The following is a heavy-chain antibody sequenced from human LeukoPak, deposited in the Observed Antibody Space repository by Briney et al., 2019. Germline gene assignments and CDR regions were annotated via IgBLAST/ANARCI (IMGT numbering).Heavy chain of an antibody. CDR3: ARDGSRWSGYNNWFDP. D-gene: IGHD3-3*01. Sequence: GGSLRLSCAVSGFTFSGFWMSWSRQAPGKGLEWVASINSDGSEGYYADVVKGRFTISRDNAKNSQYLQINSLRAEDTAVYYCARDGSRWSGYNNWFDPWGQGTLVTVSS. J-gene: IGHJ5*02. V-gene: IGHV3-7*03. CDR1: GFTFSGFW. CDR2: INSDGSEG.